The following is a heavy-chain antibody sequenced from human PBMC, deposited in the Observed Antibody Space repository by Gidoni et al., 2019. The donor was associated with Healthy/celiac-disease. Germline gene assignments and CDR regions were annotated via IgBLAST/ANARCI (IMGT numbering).Heavy chain of an antibody. CDR3: ARDTGLRFLEWPPDAFDI. D-gene: IGHD3-3*01. V-gene: IGHV3-48*01. CDR2: ISSSSSTI. CDR1: GFTFRSES. J-gene: IGHJ3*02. Sequence: EVQLVESGGGWVQPGGSLRLSCAASGFTFRSESMNWVRQAPGKGLEWVSYISSSSSTIYYAASVKGRFTISRDNAKNSLYLQMNSLRAEDTAVYYCARDTGLRFLEWPPDAFDIWGQGTMVTVSS.